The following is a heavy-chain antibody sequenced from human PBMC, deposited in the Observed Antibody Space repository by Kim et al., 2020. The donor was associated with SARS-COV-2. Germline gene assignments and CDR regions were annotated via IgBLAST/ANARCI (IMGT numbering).Heavy chain of an antibody. CDR3: ARDQREWLQHTAHWYFDR. CDR1: SGSISSYY. D-gene: IGHD3-3*01. V-gene: IGHV4-59*01. Sequence: SETLSLTCTVSSGSISSYYWSWIRQLPGKGLEWIGYIYYSGSTNYNPSLKSRVTISVDTSKNQFSLKLSSVTAADTAVYYCARDQREWLQHTAHWYFDRRGRGALVTDSS. CDR2: IYYSGST. J-gene: IGHJ2*01.